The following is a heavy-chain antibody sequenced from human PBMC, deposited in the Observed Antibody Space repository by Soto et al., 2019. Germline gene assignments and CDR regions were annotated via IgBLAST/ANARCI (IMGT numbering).Heavy chain of an antibody. V-gene: IGHV4-59*01. D-gene: IGHD3-10*01. CDR2: IHYSGST. CDR1: GGSISSYY. J-gene: IGHJ5*02. Sequence: QVQLQESGPGLVKPSETLSLTCTVSGGSISSYYWSWIRQPPGKGLEWIWYIHYSGSTKYNPSLKSRVTISVDTSKNQFSLKLSSVTAADTAVYYCARDRGGVASNWFDPWGQGTLVTVSS. CDR3: ARDRGGVASNWFDP.